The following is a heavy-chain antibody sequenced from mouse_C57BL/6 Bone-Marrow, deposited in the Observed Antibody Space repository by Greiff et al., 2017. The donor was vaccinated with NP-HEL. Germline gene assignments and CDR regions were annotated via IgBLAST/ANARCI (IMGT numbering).Heavy chain of an antibody. Sequence: EVKLLESGGGLVQPGGSMKLSCAASGFTFSDAWMDWVRQSPEKGLEWVAEIRNKANNHATYYAESVKGRFTISRDDSKSSVYLQMNSLRAEDTGIYYCTPIYYDSRFAYWGQGTLVTVSA. V-gene: IGHV6-6*01. D-gene: IGHD2-4*01. CDR2: IRNKANNHAT. CDR3: TPIYYDSRFAY. CDR1: GFTFSDAW. J-gene: IGHJ3*01.